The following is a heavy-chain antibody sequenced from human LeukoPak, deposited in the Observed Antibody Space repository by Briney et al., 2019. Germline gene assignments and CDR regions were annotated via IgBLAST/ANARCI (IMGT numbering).Heavy chain of an antibody. D-gene: IGHD2-15*01. J-gene: IGHJ4*02. CDR1: GFTFSDYY. CDR2: ISSSGSTI. V-gene: IGHV3-11*04. CDR3: ARHDCSGGSCAFDY. Sequence: GGSLRLSCAASGFTFSDYYMSWIRQAPGKGLEWVSYISSSGSTIYYADSVKGRFTISRDNAKDSLYLQMNSLRAEDTAVYYCARHDCSGGSCAFDYWGQGTLVTVSS.